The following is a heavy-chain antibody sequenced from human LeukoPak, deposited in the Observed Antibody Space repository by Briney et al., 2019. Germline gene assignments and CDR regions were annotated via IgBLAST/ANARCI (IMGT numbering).Heavy chain of an antibody. CDR1: GFTVSSNY. Sequence: GGSLRLSCAASGFTVSSNYMSWVRQAPGKGLEWVSVIYSGGSTYYADSVKGRFTISRDNSKNTLYLQMNSLRAEDTAVYYCARHSLTYYYDSRGYYGPGDYWGQGTLVTVSS. CDR2: IYSGGST. V-gene: IGHV3-53*01. D-gene: IGHD3-22*01. J-gene: IGHJ4*02. CDR3: ARHSLTYYYDSRGYYGPGDY.